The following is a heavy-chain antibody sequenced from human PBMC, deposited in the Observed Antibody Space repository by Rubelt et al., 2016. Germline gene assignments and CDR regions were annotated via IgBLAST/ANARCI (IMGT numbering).Heavy chain of an antibody. CDR1: GDSVSSNSAA. CDR2: TYYRSKWDS. D-gene: IGHD6-25*01. CDR3: ARGVGASGFDY. Sequence: QVQLQQSGPGLVKPSQTLSVTCDISGDSVSSNSAAWNWSRQSPSKGLEWLGRTYYRSKWDSDFALSVRSRITINPDKSKNPFSLRLNSVTPEDTAVYYCARGVGASGFDYWGQGTLVTVSS. V-gene: IGHV6-1*01. J-gene: IGHJ4*02.